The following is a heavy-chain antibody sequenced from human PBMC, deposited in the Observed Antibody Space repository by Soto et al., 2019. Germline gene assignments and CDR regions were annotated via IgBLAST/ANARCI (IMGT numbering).Heavy chain of an antibody. Sequence: QLQESGPGLVKPSQTLSLTCTVSGDSINSGDNYWSWIRQPPGKGLEWIGYIYYSGRSYYKPSLKSRVTMSVDTSKNQFSLTLTSVTAADTAVYYCARGGGFDSWGRGTLVTVSS. CDR2: IYYSGRS. J-gene: IGHJ4*02. V-gene: IGHV4-30-4*01. CDR3: ARGGGFDS. CDR1: GDSINSGDNY. D-gene: IGHD3-16*01.